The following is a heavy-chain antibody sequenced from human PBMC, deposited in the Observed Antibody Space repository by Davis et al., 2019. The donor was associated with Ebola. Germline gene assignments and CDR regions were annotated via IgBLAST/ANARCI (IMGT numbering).Heavy chain of an antibody. J-gene: IGHJ3*02. CDR1: GYTFTGYY. V-gene: IGHV1-2*02. Sequence: ASVKVSCKASGYTFTGYYMHWVRQAPGQGLEWMGWINPNSGGTNYAQKFQGRVTMTRNTSISTAYMELSSLRSEDTAVYYCAREGTQGGDAFDIWGQGTMVTVSS. D-gene: IGHD1-26*01. CDR3: AREGTQGGDAFDI. CDR2: INPNSGGT.